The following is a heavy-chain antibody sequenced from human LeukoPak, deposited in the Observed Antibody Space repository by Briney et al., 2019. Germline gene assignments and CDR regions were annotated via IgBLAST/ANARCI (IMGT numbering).Heavy chain of an antibody. CDR2: INPNSGGT. CDR3: ARANLPEQWLVLEDAFDI. Sequence: GPSVKVSCKASGYTFTGYYMHWVRQAPGQGLEWMGWINPNSGGTNYAQKFQGRVTMTRDTSISTAYMELSRLRSDDTAVYYCARANLPEQWLVLEDAFDIWGQGTMVTVSS. CDR1: GYTFTGYY. J-gene: IGHJ3*02. V-gene: IGHV1-2*02. D-gene: IGHD6-19*01.